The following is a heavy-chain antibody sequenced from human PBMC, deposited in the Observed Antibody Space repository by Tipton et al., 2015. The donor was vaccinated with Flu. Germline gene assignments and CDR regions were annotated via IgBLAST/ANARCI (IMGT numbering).Heavy chain of an antibody. D-gene: IGHD3-10*01. CDR2: IYYSAST. J-gene: IGHJ1*01. CDR1: GGSISSSDYY. Sequence: TLSLTCTVSGGSISSSDYYWGWIRQPPGKGLDWIGTIYYSASTYYKPSLKSRVTISLDTSKNQFSLKLTSVTAAGTAVYYCASYGSGRGYFQHWGQGTLVIVSS. V-gene: IGHV4-39*07. CDR3: ASYGSGRGYFQH.